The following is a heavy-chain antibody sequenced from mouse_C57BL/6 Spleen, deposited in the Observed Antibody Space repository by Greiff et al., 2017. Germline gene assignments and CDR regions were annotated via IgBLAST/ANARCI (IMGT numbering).Heavy chain of an antibody. D-gene: IGHD2-1*01. CDR1: GYAFTNYL. Sequence: VQLQQSGAELVRPGTSVKVSCKASGYAFTNYLIEWVKQRPGQGLEWIGVINPGSGGTNYNEKFKGKATLTADKSSSTAYMQLSSLSSEDSAVYFCARLIYYGNYDYAMDDWGQGTSVTVSS. CDR3: ARLIYYGNYDYAMDD. V-gene: IGHV1-54*01. CDR2: INPGSGGT. J-gene: IGHJ4*01.